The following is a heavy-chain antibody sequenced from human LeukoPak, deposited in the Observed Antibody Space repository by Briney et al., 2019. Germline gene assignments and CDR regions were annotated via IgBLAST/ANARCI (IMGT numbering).Heavy chain of an antibody. CDR1: GFTFSNYA. V-gene: IGHV3-23*01. CDR2: ITGSGGHT. CDR3: AKWGDYDVLTGYYVYDY. Sequence: GASLRLSCAASGFTFSNYAMSWVRQAPGKGLDWVSAITGSGGHTYYADSVKGRFTISRDNSKNTVFLQMNRLRAEDTAVYYCAKWGDYDVLTGYYVYDYWGPGTMVTASS. D-gene: IGHD3-9*01. J-gene: IGHJ4*02.